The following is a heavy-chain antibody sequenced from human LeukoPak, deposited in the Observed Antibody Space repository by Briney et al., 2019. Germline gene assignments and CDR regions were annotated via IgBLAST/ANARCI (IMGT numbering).Heavy chain of an antibody. CDR3: ARDPIPVGSHFDF. Sequence: PSETLSLTCTVSGGSINSGTYYWSWIRQPPGRGLEWIGYIYHTGTTSYNPSLRSRVTISVDRSQNQFSLNLSSVTAADTAVYFCARDPIPVGSHFDFWGQGTLVTVSS. CDR2: IYHTGTT. V-gene: IGHV4-30-2*01. J-gene: IGHJ4*02. D-gene: IGHD6-19*01. CDR1: GGSINSGTYY.